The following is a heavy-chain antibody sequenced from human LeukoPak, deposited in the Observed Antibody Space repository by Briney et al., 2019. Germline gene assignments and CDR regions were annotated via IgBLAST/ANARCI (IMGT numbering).Heavy chain of an antibody. J-gene: IGHJ5*02. CDR1: GDSVSSNSVA. V-gene: IGHV6-1*01. Sequence: SQTLSLTCVISGDSVSSNSVAWNWIRQSPSRGLEWLGRTYFRSKWYNDYAVSVKSRVTVNPDTSKNQFSLQLNSVTPEDTAVYYCARGFGYPLYIYFDPWGQGTLVTVSS. D-gene: IGHD5-12*01. CDR3: ARGFGYPLYIYFDP. CDR2: TYFRSKWYN.